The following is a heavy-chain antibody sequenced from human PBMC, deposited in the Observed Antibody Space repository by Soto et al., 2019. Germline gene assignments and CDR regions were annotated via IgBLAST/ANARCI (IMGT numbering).Heavy chain of an antibody. V-gene: IGHV4-34*01. CDR1: VGSFSGYY. CDR3: ARERGGITIFGVVITTYYYYGMDV. Sequence: SETLSLTCSVYVGSFSGYYWSWIRQPPGKGLEWIGEINHSGSTNYNPSLKSRVTISVDTSKNQFSLKLSSVTAADTAVYYSARERGGITIFGVVITTYYYYGMDVWGQGTTVTVSS. J-gene: IGHJ6*02. CDR2: INHSGST. D-gene: IGHD3-3*01.